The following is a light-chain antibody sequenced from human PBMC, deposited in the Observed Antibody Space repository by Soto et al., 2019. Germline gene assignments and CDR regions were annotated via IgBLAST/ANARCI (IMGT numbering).Light chain of an antibody. Sequence: QSALTQPASVSGSPGQSITISCTGTSSDVGGYNYVSWYQQHPGKAPKLMIYDVSNRRSGVSNRFSGSKAGNTASLTISGLKAEDEADYYCRSYTSSSTRVFGGGTKVTVL. CDR1: SSDVGGYNY. J-gene: IGLJ2*01. CDR2: DVS. V-gene: IGLV2-14*01. CDR3: RSYTSSSTRV.